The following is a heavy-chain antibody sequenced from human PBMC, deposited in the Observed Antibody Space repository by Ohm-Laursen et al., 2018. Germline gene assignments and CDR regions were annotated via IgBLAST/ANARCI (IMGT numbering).Heavy chain of an antibody. CDR3: TRRISILPGLYIAAAGTDYYYGMDV. CDR2: IYYSGST. CDR1: GHSISSGYF. Sequence: SDTLSLTCVVSGHSISSGYFWGWIRQPPGKGLEWIGYIYYSGSTNYNPSLKSRVTISVDTSKNQFSLKLSSVTAADTAVYYCTRRISILPGLYIAAAGTDYYYGMDVWGQGTTVTVSS. V-gene: IGHV4-61*01. D-gene: IGHD6-13*01. J-gene: IGHJ6*02.